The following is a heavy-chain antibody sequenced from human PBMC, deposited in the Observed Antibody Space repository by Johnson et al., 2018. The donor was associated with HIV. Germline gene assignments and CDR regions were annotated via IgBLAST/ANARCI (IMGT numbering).Heavy chain of an antibody. CDR1: GFTVSSNY. CDR2: IYSGGST. J-gene: IGHJ3*02. D-gene: IGHD4-17*01. CDR3: ARDVTKDAFDI. Sequence: EVHLVESGGGVVQPGGSLRLSCAASGFTVSSNYMSWVRQAPGKGLEWVSVIYSGGSTYYADSVKGRFTISRDNSKNTLYLQMNSLRAEDTAVYYCARDVTKDAFDIWGQGTMVTVSS. V-gene: IGHV3-66*01.